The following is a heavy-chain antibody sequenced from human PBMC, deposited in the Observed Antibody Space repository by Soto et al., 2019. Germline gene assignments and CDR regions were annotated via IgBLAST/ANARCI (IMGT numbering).Heavy chain of an antibody. CDR2: IYTSGST. V-gene: IGHV4-4*07. CDR3: GRVVEGATRHTDPDS. D-gene: IGHD2-21*01. J-gene: IGHJ5*01. Sequence: SETLSLTCTVSGGSISSYYWSWIRQPAGKGLEWIGRIYTSGSTNYNPSLKSRVTMSVDTSKNQFSLKLSSVTAADTAVYYCGRVVEGATRHTDPDSWGQGILVTVSS. CDR1: GGSISSYY.